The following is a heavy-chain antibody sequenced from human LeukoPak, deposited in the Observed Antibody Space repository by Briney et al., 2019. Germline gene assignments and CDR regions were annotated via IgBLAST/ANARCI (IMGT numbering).Heavy chain of an antibody. CDR3: ARRTRVGCYLDL. Sequence: GGSLRLSCAASGFTFGSYGMHWVRQAPGKGLEWVAFIRYDGSNKYYADSVKGRFTISRDNSKNTLSLQMNSLRAEDTAVYYCARRTRVGCYLDLWGRGTPVTASS. D-gene: IGHD3-10*01. V-gene: IGHV3-30*02. J-gene: IGHJ2*01. CDR2: IRYDGSNK. CDR1: GFTFGSYG.